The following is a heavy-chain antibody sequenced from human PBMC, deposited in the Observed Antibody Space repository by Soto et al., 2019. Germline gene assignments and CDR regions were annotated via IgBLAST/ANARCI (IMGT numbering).Heavy chain of an antibody. CDR3: ARARGYSYGDQYFDY. D-gene: IGHD5-18*01. Sequence: VQLVQSGAEVKKPGSSVKVSCKASGGTVSNYALSWVRQAPGQGLEWMGGIIPIFGTSNYAQKFQGRVTITADESTNTAYIDLSSLRSEDTAGYYGARARGYSYGDQYFDYWGQGTLVTVSS. CDR2: IIPIFGTS. V-gene: IGHV1-69*01. CDR1: GGTVSNYA. J-gene: IGHJ4*02.